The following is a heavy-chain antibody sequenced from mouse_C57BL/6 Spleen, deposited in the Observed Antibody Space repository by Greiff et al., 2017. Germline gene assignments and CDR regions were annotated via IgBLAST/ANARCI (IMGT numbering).Heavy chain of an antibody. V-gene: IGHV6-3*01. CDR3: TAPYYYGSSYWFAY. CDR1: GFTFSNYW. CDR2: IRLKSDNYAT. D-gene: IGHD1-1*01. J-gene: IGHJ3*01. Sequence: DVKLVESGGGLVQPGGSMKLSCVASGFTFSNYWMNWVRQSPEKGLEWVAQIRLKSDNYATHYAESVKGRFTISRDDSKSSVYPQMNNLRAEDTGIYYCTAPYYYGSSYWFAYWGQGTLVTVSA.